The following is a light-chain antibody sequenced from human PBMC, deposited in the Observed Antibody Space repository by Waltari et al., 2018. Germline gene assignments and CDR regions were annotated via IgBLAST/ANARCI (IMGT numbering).Light chain of an antibody. CDR1: QDISTW. CDR2: AAS. J-gene: IGKJ2*01. V-gene: IGKV1-12*01. CDR3: QQANSFPYT. Sequence: DIQMTQSPSSVSASVGDRVTITCRASQDISTWLAWYRQKPGKAPNLLIYAASSLHNGVPSRFSGSGSGTDFTLTISSLQPEDFATYYCQQANSFPYTFGQGTKLEIK.